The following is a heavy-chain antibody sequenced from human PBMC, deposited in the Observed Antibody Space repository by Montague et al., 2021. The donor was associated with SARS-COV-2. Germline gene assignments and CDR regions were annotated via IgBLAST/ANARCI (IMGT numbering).Heavy chain of an antibody. Sequence: SETLSLTCTVSGGSMNSNSDDWGWIRQPPGKGLEWIGNMYDSGSNYYNPSLKSRASIFVDTSSNQFSLKLNSVTAADTAVYYCVRRSRLHLGDLTPIDPWGQGTLVTVSS. J-gene: IGHJ5*02. CDR1: GGSMNSNSDD. CDR3: VRRSRLHLGDLTPIDP. V-gene: IGHV4-39*01. D-gene: IGHD3-16*01. CDR2: MYDSGSN.